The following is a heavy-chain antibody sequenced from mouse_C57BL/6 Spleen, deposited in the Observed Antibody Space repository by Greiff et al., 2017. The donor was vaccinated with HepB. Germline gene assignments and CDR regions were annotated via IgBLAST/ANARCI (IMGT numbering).Heavy chain of an antibody. CDR3: ASPYYYGSSPCFAY. CDR2: ISSGSSTI. CDR1: GFTFSDYG. J-gene: IGHJ3*01. V-gene: IGHV5-17*01. D-gene: IGHD1-1*01. Sequence: DVMLVESGGGLVKPGGSLKLSCAASGFTFSDYGMHWVRQAPEKGLEWVAYISSGSSTIYYADTVKGRFTISRDNAKNTLFLQMTSLRSEDTAMYYCASPYYYGSSPCFAYWGQGTLVTVSA.